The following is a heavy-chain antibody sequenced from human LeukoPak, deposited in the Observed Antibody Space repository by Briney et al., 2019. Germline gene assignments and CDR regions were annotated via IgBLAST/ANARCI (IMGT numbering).Heavy chain of an antibody. J-gene: IGHJ6*02. CDR3: ARARAAAGPKYYYYYYGMDV. CDR2: IYYNGNT. Sequence: PSETLSLTCSVSDGSINSYYWNWIRRPPGKGLEWIGYIYYNGNTNYSPSLKSRVTISVDTSKNQFSLKLSSVTAADTAVYYCARARAAAGPKYYYYYYGMDVWGQGTTVTVSS. V-gene: IGHV4-59*12. D-gene: IGHD6-13*01. CDR1: DGSINSYY.